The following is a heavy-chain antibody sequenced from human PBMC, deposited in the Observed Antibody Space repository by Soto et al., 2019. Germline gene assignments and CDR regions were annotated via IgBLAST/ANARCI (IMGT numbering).Heavy chain of an antibody. CDR3: ARSQSPTYYDFWSGYYNGGSDYYYMDV. D-gene: IGHD3-3*01. CDR1: GFTFSSYG. J-gene: IGHJ6*03. CDR2: IWYDGSNK. Sequence: PGGSLRLSCAASGFTFSSYGMHWVRQAPGKGLEWVAVIWYDGSNKYYADSVKGRFTISRDNSKNTLYLQMNSLRAEDTAVYYCARSQSPTYYDFWSGYYNGGSDYYYMDVWGKGTTVTVSS. V-gene: IGHV3-33*01.